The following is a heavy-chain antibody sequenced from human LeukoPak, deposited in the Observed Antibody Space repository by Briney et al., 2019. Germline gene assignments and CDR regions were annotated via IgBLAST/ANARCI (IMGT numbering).Heavy chain of an antibody. CDR3: ARREARGKFDY. Sequence: PGRSLRLSCAASGFTFSSYAMHWVRQAPGKGLEWVEVISYDGSNKYYADSVKGRFTISRDNSKNTLYLQMNSLRAEDTAVYYCARREARGKFDYWGQGALVTVSS. CDR2: ISYDGSNK. J-gene: IGHJ4*02. CDR1: GFTFSSYA. V-gene: IGHV3-30-3*01. D-gene: IGHD6-6*01.